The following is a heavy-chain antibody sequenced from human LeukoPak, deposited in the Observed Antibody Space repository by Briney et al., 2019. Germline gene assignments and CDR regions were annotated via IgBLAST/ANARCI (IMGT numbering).Heavy chain of an antibody. D-gene: IGHD2-2*01. CDR1: GFTFSSYA. J-gene: IGHJ4*02. CDR2: ISGSGGST. V-gene: IGHV3-23*01. Sequence: PGGSLRLSCAASGFTFSSYAMSWVRQAPGKGPEWVSAISGSGGSTYYADSVKGRFTISRDNSKNTLYLQMNSLRAEDTAVYYCAKDEVVVPAAAFDYWGQGTLVTVSS. CDR3: AKDEVVVPAAAFDY.